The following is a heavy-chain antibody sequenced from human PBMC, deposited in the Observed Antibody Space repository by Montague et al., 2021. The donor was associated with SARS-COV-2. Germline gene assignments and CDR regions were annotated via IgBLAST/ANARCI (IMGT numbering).Heavy chain of an antibody. CDR2: IWYDGSNK. J-gene: IGHJ4*02. D-gene: IGHD1-26*01. CDR3: AREGVVGATTGLDY. V-gene: IGHV3-33*01. Sequence: SLRLSCAASGFTFSSYGMHWVRQAPGKGLEWVAVIWYDGSNKYYADSVKGRFTISRDNSKNTLHLQMNSLRVEDTAVYYCAREGVVGATTGLDYWSQGTLVTVS. CDR1: GFTFSSYG.